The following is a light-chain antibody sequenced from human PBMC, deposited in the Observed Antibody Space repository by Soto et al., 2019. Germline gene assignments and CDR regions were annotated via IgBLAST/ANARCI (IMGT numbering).Light chain of an antibody. J-gene: IGKJ1*01. CDR2: GAS. CDR1: QSVSSN. CDR3: QQYNYRPPRT. Sequence: EIVMTQSPATLSVSPGERATLSCRASQSVSSNLAWYQQKPGQAPRLLIYGASTRATGIPARFSGSGSGTEFTLTISSLQSEDFAVYYCQQYNYRPPRTFGQGTKVEIK. V-gene: IGKV3-15*01.